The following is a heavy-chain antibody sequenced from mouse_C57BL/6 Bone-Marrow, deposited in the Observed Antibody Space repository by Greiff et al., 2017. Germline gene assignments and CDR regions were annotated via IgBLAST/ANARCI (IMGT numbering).Heavy chain of an antibody. J-gene: IGHJ4*01. CDR1: GFTFTSYW. CDR3: ARYEMDY. CDR2: IDPSDSYT. Sequence: QVQLQQPGAELVKPGASVKLSCKASGFTFTSYWMQWVKQRPGQGLEWIGEIDPSDSYTNYNQKFKGKATLTVDTSSSTDDMQLSSRTTEDSAVYCCARYEMDYWGQGTSVTVSS. D-gene: IGHD2-3*01. V-gene: IGHV1-50*01.